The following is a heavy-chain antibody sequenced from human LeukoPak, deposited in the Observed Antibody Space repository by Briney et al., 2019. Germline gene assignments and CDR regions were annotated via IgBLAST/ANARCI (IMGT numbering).Heavy chain of an antibody. J-gene: IGHJ3*02. Sequence: SETLSLTCAVYGGSFSGYYWSWIRQPPGKGLEWIGEINHSGSTNYNPSLKSRVTISVDTSKNQFSLKLSSVTAADTAVYYCARVKKVVAATQRPGGAFDIWGQGTMVTVSS. CDR1: GGSFSGYY. CDR3: ARVKKVVAATQRPGGAFDI. D-gene: IGHD2-15*01. V-gene: IGHV4-34*01. CDR2: INHSGST.